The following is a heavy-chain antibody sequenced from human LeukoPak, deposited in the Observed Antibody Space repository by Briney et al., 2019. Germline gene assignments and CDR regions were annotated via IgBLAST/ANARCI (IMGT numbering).Heavy chain of an antibody. Sequence: PSETLSLTCTVSGGSISSYYWSWIRQPAGKGLEWIGRIYTSGSTNYNPSLKSRVTMSVDTSKNQFSLKLSSVTAADTAVYYCARGLLPRRGHYYGMDVWGQGTTVTVSS. CDR2: IYTSGST. CDR1: GGSISSYY. V-gene: IGHV4-4*07. CDR3: ARGLLPRRGHYYGMDV. J-gene: IGHJ6*02.